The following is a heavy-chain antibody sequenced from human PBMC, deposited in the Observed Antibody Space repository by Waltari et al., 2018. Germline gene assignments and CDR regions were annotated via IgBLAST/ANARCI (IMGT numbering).Heavy chain of an antibody. CDR3: AKDDMTHFEP. J-gene: IGHJ5*02. D-gene: IGHD2-15*01. CDR1: GFTFSSYG. V-gene: IGHV3-30*02. CDR2: IRYDGSNK. Sequence: QVQLVESGGGVVQPGGSLRLSCEASGFTFSSYGMHWVRQAPGKGLEWVAFIRYDGSNKYYADSVKGRFTISRDNSKNTLYLQMNSLRAEDTAVYYCAKDDMTHFEPWGQGTLVTVSS.